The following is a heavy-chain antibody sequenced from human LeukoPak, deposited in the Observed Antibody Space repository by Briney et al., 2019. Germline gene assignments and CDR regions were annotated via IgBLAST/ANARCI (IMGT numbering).Heavy chain of an antibody. CDR3: ARGGWLRSLNYNNWFDP. V-gene: IGHV1-69*04. Sequence: GASVKVSCEASGGTFSSYAISWVRQAPGQGLEWMGRIIPILGIANYAQKFQGRVTITADKSTSTAYMELSSLRSEDTAVYYCARGGWLRSLNYNNWFDPWGQGTLVTVSS. J-gene: IGHJ5*02. CDR2: IIPILGIA. D-gene: IGHD5-12*01. CDR1: GGTFSSYA.